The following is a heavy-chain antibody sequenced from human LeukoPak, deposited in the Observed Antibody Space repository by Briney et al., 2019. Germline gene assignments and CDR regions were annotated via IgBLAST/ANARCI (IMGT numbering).Heavy chain of an antibody. Sequence: SVKVSCKASGGTFSSYAISWVRQAPGQGLEWMGRIIPILGIANYAQKFQGRVTITADKSTSTAYMELSSLRSEDTAVYYCARDFGIAAAGTDWFDPWGQGTLVTVSS. CDR2: IIPILGIA. CDR3: ARDFGIAAAGTDWFDP. J-gene: IGHJ5*02. V-gene: IGHV1-69*04. D-gene: IGHD6-13*01. CDR1: GGTFSSYA.